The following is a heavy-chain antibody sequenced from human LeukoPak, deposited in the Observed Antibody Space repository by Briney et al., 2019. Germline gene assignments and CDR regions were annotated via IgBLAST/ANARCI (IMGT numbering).Heavy chain of an antibody. CDR3: ARDYYGSGSFFPF. CDR2: LFNSGNT. D-gene: IGHD3-10*01. Sequence: SETLSLTCTVSGGSISSYYWSWIRQSPGKGLEGIGCLFNSGNTNYNPSLKSRVTISGDTSKNQFSLRLNSVTAADTAVYYCARDYYGSGSFFPFWGQGTTVTVSS. CDR1: GGSISSYY. J-gene: IGHJ6*02. V-gene: IGHV4-59*01.